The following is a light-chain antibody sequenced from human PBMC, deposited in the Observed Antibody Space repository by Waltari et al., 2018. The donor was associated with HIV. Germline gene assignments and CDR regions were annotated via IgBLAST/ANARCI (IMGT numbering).Light chain of an antibody. CDR1: QSVLYSSNNKNY. J-gene: IGKJ2*01. CDR2: WAS. Sequence: DIVMTQSQDSLAVSLGERATINCKSSQSVLYSSNNKNYLAWYQQKPRQPPKLLIYWASTRESGVPDRFSGSGSATDFTLTITSLQAEDVAVYYCQQYFSTPNTFGQGTKLEIK. CDR3: QQYFSTPNT. V-gene: IGKV4-1*01.